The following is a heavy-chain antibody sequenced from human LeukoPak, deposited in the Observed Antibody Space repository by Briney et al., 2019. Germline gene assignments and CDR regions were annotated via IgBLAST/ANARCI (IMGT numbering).Heavy chain of an antibody. CDR3: ARDKCSGGSCYDY. D-gene: IGHD2-15*01. V-gene: IGHV3-21*01. CDR2: ISSSSSYI. Sequence: GGSLRLSCAASGFTFSSYSMNWVRQAPGKGLEWVSSISSSSSYIYYADSVNGRFTISRDNAKNSLYLQMNSLRAEDTAVYYCARDKCSGGSCYDYWGQGTLVTVSS. CDR1: GFTFSSYS. J-gene: IGHJ4*02.